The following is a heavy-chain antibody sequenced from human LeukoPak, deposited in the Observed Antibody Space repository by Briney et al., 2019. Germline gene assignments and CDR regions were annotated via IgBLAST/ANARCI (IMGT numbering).Heavy chain of an antibody. CDR3: ATELDYGDYYFDY. V-gene: IGHV3-21*01. J-gene: IGHJ4*02. Sequence: PGGSLRLSCAASGFTFSSYSMNWVRQAPGKGLEWVSSISSSSSYIYYADSVKGRFTISRDNAKNSLYLQMNSLRAEDTAVYYCATELDYGDYYFDYWGQGTLVTVSS. CDR1: GFTFSSYS. CDR2: ISSSSSYI. D-gene: IGHD4-17*01.